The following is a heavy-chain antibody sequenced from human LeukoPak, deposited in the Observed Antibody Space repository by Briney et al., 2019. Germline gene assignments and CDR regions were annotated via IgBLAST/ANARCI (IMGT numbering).Heavy chain of an antibody. Sequence: PSETLSLTCTVSGGSISSYYWSWIRQPPGKGLEWIGYIYYSGSTNYNPSLKSRVTISVDTSKNQFSLKLSSVTAADTAVYYCARVSWSSGWYLSHIDYWGQGTLVTVSS. CDR3: ARVSWSSGWYLSHIDY. V-gene: IGHV4-59*01. CDR1: GGSISSYY. D-gene: IGHD6-19*01. CDR2: IYYSGST. J-gene: IGHJ4*02.